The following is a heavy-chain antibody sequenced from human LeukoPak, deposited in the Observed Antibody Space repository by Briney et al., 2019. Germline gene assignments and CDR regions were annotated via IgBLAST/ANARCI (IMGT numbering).Heavy chain of an antibody. Sequence: GGSLRLSCAASGFTFSSYAMSWVRQAPGKGLEWVSAISGSGGSTYYADSVKGRFTISRDNSKNTLYLQMNSLRAEDTAVYYCASINPGYSSEDDAFDIWGQGTMVTVSS. CDR3: ASINPGYSSEDDAFDI. V-gene: IGHV3-23*01. J-gene: IGHJ3*02. D-gene: IGHD6-19*01. CDR2: ISGSGGST. CDR1: GFTFSSYA.